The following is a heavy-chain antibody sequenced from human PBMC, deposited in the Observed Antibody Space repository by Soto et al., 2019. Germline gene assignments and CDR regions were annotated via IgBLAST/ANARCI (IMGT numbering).Heavy chain of an antibody. CDR2: INHSGST. CDR1: GGSFSGYY. V-gene: IGHV4-34*01. Sequence: QVQLQQWGAGLLKPSETLSLTCAVYGGSFSGYYWSWIRQPPGKGLEWIGEINHSGSTNYNPSLKSRVTISVDTSKNQFSLKLSFVTAADTAVYYCARGLSALRVGYFQHWGQGTLVTVSS. CDR3: ARGLSALRVGYFQH. J-gene: IGHJ1*01.